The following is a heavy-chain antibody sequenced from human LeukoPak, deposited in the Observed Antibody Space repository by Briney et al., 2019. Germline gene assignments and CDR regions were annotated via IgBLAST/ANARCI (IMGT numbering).Heavy chain of an antibody. J-gene: IGHJ4*02. CDR2: IYYSGST. Sequence: SETLSLTCTVSGGSISSYYWGWIRQPPGKGLEWIAYIYYSGSTNYNPSLKSRVTISVDTSKNQCSLKLSSVTVADTAVYYCATYHFRGDTHYFDYGGQGILVTVSS. D-gene: IGHD3-10*02. V-gene: IGHV4-59*01. CDR1: GGSISSYY. CDR3: ATYHFRGDTHYFDY.